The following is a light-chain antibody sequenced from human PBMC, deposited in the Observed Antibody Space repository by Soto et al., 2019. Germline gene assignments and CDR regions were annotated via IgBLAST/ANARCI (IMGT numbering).Light chain of an antibody. CDR1: QSVSSY. J-gene: IGKJ5*01. Sequence: EIVLTQSPATLSLSPGERATLSCSASQSVSSYSAWYQQKPGQAPRLLIYDASNRATGIPARFSGGGSGTDFTLTISSLEPEDFAVYYCQQRSNWPFVTFGQGTRLEIK. CDR2: DAS. CDR3: QQRSNWPFVT. V-gene: IGKV3-11*01.